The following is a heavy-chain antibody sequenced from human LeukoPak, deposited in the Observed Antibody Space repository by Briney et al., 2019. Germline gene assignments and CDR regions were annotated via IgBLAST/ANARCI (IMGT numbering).Heavy chain of an antibody. Sequence: SVKVSCKASRGTFSSYAISWVRQAPGQGLEWMGGIIPIFGTANYAQKFQGRVTITADESTSTAYMELSSLRSEDTAVYYCAIVVVVAAEYNWFDPWGQGTLFTVSS. J-gene: IGHJ5*02. CDR2: IIPIFGTA. CDR3: AIVVVVAAEYNWFDP. D-gene: IGHD2-15*01. CDR1: RGTFSSYA. V-gene: IGHV1-69*13.